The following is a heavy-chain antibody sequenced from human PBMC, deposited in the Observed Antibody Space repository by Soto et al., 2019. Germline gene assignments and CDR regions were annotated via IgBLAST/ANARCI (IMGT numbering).Heavy chain of an antibody. CDR1: GFTFSSYT. CDR3: ASAYCGGDCYPILDY. J-gene: IGHJ4*02. D-gene: IGHD2-21*02. V-gene: IGHV3-21*01. CDR2: ISSSSSYI. Sequence: VGSLRLSCAASGFTFSSYTMNWVRQAPGKGLEWVSSISSSSSYIYYADSMKGRFTISRDNAKNSLYLQMNSLRAEDTAVYYCASAYCGGDCYPILDYWGQGTLVTVSS.